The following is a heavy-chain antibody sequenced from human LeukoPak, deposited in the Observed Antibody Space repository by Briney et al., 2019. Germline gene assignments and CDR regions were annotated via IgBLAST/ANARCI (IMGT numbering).Heavy chain of an antibody. CDR2: ISSNGGST. Sequence: GGSLRLSCAASGFTFSSYAMHWVRQAPGKGLEYVSAISSNGGSTYYANSVKGRFTISRDNSKNTLYLQVGSLRAEDMAVYYCAREVSSSFYFDYWGQGTLVTVSS. CDR1: GFTFSSYA. CDR3: AREVSSSFYFDY. V-gene: IGHV3-64*01. J-gene: IGHJ4*02. D-gene: IGHD6-13*01.